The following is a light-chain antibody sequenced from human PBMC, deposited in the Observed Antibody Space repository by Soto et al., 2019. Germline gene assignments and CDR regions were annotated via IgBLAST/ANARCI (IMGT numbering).Light chain of an antibody. J-gene: IGKJ4*01. Sequence: EIVVTQSRATLSLSPGEIATLSCRASQSVNSDLAWYPQKPGQAPRLLIYGASTRATGIPTRFSGSGSGTDFTLTISSLEPEDFAVYFCQQCGGAPLTFGGGTKGDIK. CDR2: GAS. V-gene: IGKV3-20*01. CDR3: QQCGGAPLT. CDR1: QSVNSD.